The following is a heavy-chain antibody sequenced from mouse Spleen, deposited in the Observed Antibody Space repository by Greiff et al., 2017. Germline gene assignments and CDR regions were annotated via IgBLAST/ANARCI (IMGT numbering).Heavy chain of an antibody. CDR1: GYSITSDYA. D-gene: IGHD1-1*01. J-gene: IGHJ3*01. Sequence: EVKLMESGPGLVKPSQSLSLTCTVTGYSITSDYAWNWIRQFPGNKLEWMGYISYSGSTSYNPSLKSRISITRDTSKNQFFLQLNSVTTEDTATYYCANRDYYGSDWFAYWGQGTLVTVSA. CDR2: ISYSGST. CDR3: ANRDYYGSDWFAY. V-gene: IGHV3-2*02.